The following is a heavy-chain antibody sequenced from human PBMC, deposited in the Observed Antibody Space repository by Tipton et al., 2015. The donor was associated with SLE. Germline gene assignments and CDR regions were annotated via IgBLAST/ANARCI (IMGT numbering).Heavy chain of an antibody. CDR2: INHSGST. CDR1: GGPFTGYY. J-gene: IGHJ3*02. D-gene: IGHD1-26*01. Sequence: TLSLTCAVYGGPFTGYYWSWIRQPPGKGLEWIGEINHSGSTNYNPSLKSRVTISVDTSKNQFSLKLSSVTAADTAVYYCARDSSGSYQGDAFDIWGQGTMVTVSS. V-gene: IGHV4-34*01. CDR3: ARDSSGSYQGDAFDI.